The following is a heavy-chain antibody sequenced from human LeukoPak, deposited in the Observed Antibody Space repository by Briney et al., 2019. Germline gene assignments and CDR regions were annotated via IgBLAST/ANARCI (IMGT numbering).Heavy chain of an antibody. CDR2: IYSGGST. Sequence: PGGSLRLSCAASGFTVGSNYMSWVRQAPGKGLEWVSVIYSGGSTYYADSVKGRFTISRDNSKNTLYLQMNSLRAEDTAVYYCARDWGYCSSTSCHVFDYWGQGTLVTVSS. D-gene: IGHD2-2*01. V-gene: IGHV3-53*01. CDR1: GFTVGSNY. J-gene: IGHJ4*02. CDR3: ARDWGYCSSTSCHVFDY.